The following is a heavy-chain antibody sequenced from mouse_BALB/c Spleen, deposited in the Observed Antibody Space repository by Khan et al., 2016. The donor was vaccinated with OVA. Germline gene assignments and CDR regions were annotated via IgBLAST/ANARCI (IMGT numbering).Heavy chain of an antibody. Sequence: QVHLKQSGPELKKPGETVKISCKASGYTFTNNGMNWAKQAPGKGLKWMGWINTYTGEPTYAADFKGRFAFSLETSVSTAYLQINNLRNEDTSTYFCARVGYSGTMDYWGQGTSVTVSS. CDR1: GYTFTNNG. CDR2: INTYTGEP. J-gene: IGHJ4*01. V-gene: IGHV9-3-1*01. CDR3: ARVGYSGTMDY. D-gene: IGHD2-3*01.